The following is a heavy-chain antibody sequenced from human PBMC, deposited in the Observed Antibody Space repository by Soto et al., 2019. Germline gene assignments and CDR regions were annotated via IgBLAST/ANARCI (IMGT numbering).Heavy chain of an antibody. J-gene: IGHJ4*02. CDR2: INHSGST. Sequence: SETLSLTCAVYGGSFSGYYWSWIRQPPGKGLEWIGEINHSGSTNYNPSLKSRVTISVDTSKNQFSLKLSSVTAADTAVYYCARAGGDATLLDCLDDWGQGTLVTVSS. CDR3: ARAGGDATLLDCLDD. V-gene: IGHV4-34*01. D-gene: IGHD2-15*01. CDR1: GGSFSGYY.